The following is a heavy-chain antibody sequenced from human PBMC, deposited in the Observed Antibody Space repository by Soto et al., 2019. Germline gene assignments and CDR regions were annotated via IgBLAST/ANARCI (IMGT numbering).Heavy chain of an antibody. J-gene: IGHJ4*02. D-gene: IGHD5-12*01. V-gene: IGHV4-34*01. Sequence: QVQLQQWGAGLLKPSETLSLTCAVYGGSFSGYYWSWIRQPPGKGLEWIGEINHSGSTNYNPSLKSRVTISVDTSNNQFSLKLSSVTAADTAVYYCARGVATIEGGFDYWGQGTLVTVSS. CDR3: ARGVATIEGGFDY. CDR2: INHSGST. CDR1: GGSFSGYY.